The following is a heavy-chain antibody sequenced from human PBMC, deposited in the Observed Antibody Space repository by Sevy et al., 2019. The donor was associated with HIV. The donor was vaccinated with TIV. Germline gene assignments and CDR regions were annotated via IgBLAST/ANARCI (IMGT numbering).Heavy chain of an antibody. CDR3: VREYRLLDRSYFYFGMDV. D-gene: IGHD5-18*01. CDR2: IKGNGGIT. Sequence: GGSLRLSCAVSGLIFDDYGMSWVRQVPGKGLEWVSSIKGNGGITGYADSVKGRFTISRDHAKSSQYLQMNSLRAEDTALYYCVREYRLLDRSYFYFGMDVWGQGTTVTVSS. J-gene: IGHJ6*02. CDR1: GLIFDDYG. V-gene: IGHV3-20*04.